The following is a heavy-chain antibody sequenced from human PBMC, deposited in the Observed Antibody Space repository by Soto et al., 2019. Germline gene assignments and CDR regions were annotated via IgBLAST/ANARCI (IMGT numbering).Heavy chain of an antibody. CDR3: ARNGGFYFDX. CDR2: IYHGLSI. CDR1: SGSFSGYY. J-gene: IGHJ4*02. V-gene: IGHV4-34*01. Sequence: SETLSLTFAVYSGSFSGYYWSWIRQPPGKGLEWILEIYHGLSIVYNPSLKSRVTISGDSSKNQFSLKLSSVTAAETAVYYCARNGGFYFDXWGQVTLVTVSX. D-gene: IGHD3-16*01.